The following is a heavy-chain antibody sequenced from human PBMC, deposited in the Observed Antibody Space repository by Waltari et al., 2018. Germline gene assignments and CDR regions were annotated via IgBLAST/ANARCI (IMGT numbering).Heavy chain of an antibody. CDR3: AKVSDTYYYDSSGYSAFDI. CDR2: ISWKSGSI. Sequence: EVQLVESGGGLVQPGRSLRLSCAASGFTFDDYAMPWVRQAPGKGLEWVSGISWKSGSIGYADSVKGRFTISRDNAKNSLYLQMNSLRAEDTALYYCAKVSDTYYYDSSGYSAFDIWGQGTMVTVSS. CDR1: GFTFDDYA. J-gene: IGHJ3*02. V-gene: IGHV3-9*01. D-gene: IGHD3-22*01.